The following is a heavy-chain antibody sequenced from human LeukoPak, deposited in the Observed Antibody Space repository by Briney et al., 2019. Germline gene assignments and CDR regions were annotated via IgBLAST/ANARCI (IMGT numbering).Heavy chain of an antibody. V-gene: IGHV3-74*01. D-gene: IGHD3-22*01. J-gene: IGHJ1*01. CDR1: GFTFSTYW. CDR2: IKSDGGT. CDR3: ARAPSEIGGYYPEYFRH. Sequence: TGGSLRLSCAASGFTFSTYWMHWVRQAPGKGLVWVSRIKSDGGTNYADSVKGRFTIFRDNAKKTVSLQMNSLRPEDTGVCYCARAPSEIGGYYPEYFRHWGQGTLVTVSS.